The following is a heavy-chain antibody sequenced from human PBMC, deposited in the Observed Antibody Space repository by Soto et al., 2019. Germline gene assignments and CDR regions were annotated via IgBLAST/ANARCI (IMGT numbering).Heavy chain of an antibody. V-gene: IGHV1-3*01. CDR3: ARGPLLWGDG. CDR1: GYTFTNYA. Sequence: QVQLVQSGAEVKKPGASVKVSCKASGYTFTNYAMHWVRQAPGQRLEWMGWINAGNGNTKYSQKSQGRVTITRDTSASTAYMELRSLRYEDTAVYYCARGPLLWGDGWGQGTTVTVSS. J-gene: IGHJ6*02. CDR2: INAGNGNT. D-gene: IGHD3-10*01.